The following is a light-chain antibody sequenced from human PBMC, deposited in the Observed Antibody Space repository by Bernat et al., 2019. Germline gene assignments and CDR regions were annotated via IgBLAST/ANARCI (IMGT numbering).Light chain of an antibody. CDR2: DVS. Sequence: EVVLTQSPATLSLSPGETATLSCRASQSVNTYLAWYQQKPGQAPRLLIYDVSYRATGIPGRFSGSGSGTDFTLTISSLEAEDFAMYYCQQRSDWFTFGQGTRLAI. J-gene: IGKJ5*01. CDR3: QQRSDWFT. V-gene: IGKV3-11*01. CDR1: QSVNTY.